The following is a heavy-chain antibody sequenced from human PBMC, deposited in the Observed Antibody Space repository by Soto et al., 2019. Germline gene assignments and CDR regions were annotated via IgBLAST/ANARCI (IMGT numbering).Heavy chain of an antibody. V-gene: IGHV3-30*18. J-gene: IGHJ3*01. CDR2: ISNDGRDK. Sequence: QVQLVESGGGVVQPGRSLRLSCAASGFTFNNYGMHWVRQAPGKGLEWVATISNDGRDKYYGDSVKGRLTISRDNSKNTVYLQMNSLRADDTAVYYCAKDQVIAASHGIDWGQGTMVTVSS. D-gene: IGHD6-13*01. CDR3: AKDQVIAASHGID. CDR1: GFTFNNYG.